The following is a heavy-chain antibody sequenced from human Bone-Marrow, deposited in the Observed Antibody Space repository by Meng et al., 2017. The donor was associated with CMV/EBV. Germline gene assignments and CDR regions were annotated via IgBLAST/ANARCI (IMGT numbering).Heavy chain of an antibody. D-gene: IGHD6-19*01. CDR3: ASGWAPLPYYCFGIDV. Sequence: GESLKISCAASGFTFSSYEMNWVRQAPGKGLEWVSYISSSGSTIYYADSVKGRFTISRDNAKNSLYLQMNSLRAEDTAVYYCASGWAPLPYYCFGIDVWGQGTTVTVSS. CDR1: GFTFSSYE. J-gene: IGHJ6*02. CDR2: ISSSGSTI. V-gene: IGHV3-48*03.